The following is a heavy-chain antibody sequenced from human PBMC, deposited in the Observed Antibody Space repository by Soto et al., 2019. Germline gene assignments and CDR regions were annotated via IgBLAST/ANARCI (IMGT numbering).Heavy chain of an antibody. CDR3: ASSSALGYCSGGSCYLLDV. J-gene: IGHJ6*02. D-gene: IGHD2-15*01. CDR1: GYTFTSYW. V-gene: IGHV5-10-1*01. Sequence: PGESLKISCEGSGYTFTSYWITWVRQMSGKGLEWMGTIDPSDSYTNYSPSFQGHVTISADKSISTAYLQWSSLKASDTAMYYCASSSALGYCSGGSCYLLDVWGQGTTVTVSS. CDR2: IDPSDSYT.